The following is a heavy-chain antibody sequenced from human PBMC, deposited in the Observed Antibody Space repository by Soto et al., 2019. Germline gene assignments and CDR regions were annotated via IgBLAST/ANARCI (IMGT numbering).Heavy chain of an antibody. CDR2: ISGSGGTT. J-gene: IGHJ4*02. Sequence: GGSLRLSCAASGFTFSSYAMSWVRQAPGKGLEWVSGISGSGGTTYYADSVKGRFTISRDNSKNTLYLQINSLRAEDTAVYYCAKERCSSTSCYVGRGYWGQGTLVTVSS. CDR3: AKERCSSTSCYVGRGY. D-gene: IGHD2-2*01. CDR1: GFTFSSYA. V-gene: IGHV3-23*01.